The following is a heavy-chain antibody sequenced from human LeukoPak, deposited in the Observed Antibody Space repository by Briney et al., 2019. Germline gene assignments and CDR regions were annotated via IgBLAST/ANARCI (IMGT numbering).Heavy chain of an antibody. CDR2: INPSGGST. Sequence: ASVKVSCKASGYTFTSYYMHWVRHAPGQGLEWMGIINPSGGSTSYAQKFQGRVTMTRDTSTSTVYMELSSLRSEDTAVYYCARGGRVDSPADYFDYWGQGTLVTVSS. J-gene: IGHJ4*02. D-gene: IGHD3-10*01. CDR3: ARGGRVDSPADYFDY. V-gene: IGHV1-46*01. CDR1: GYTFTSYY.